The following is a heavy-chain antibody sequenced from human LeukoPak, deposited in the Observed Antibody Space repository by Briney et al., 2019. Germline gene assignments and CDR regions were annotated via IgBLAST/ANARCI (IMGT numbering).Heavy chain of an antibody. D-gene: IGHD2-21*02. CDR3: ARLCGGDCPFDY. V-gene: IGHV4-34*01. CDR1: GGSFSGYY. J-gene: IGHJ4*02. Sequence: PSETLSLTCAVYGGSFSGYYWSWIRQPPGKGLEWIGEINHSGSTNYNPSLKSRVTISVDKSKNQFSLKLSSVTAADTAVYYCARLCGGDCPFDYWGQGTLVTVSS. CDR2: INHSGST.